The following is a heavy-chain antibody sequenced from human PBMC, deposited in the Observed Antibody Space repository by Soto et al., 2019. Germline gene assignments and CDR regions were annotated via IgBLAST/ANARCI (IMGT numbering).Heavy chain of an antibody. V-gene: IGHV4-59*08. CDR2: IYYSGST. J-gene: IGHJ4*02. D-gene: IGHD3-10*01. CDR1: GSPISSYY. Sequence: SETLSLTCNVSGSPISSYYWSWFRQPPGKGLECIGYIYYSGSTYYNPSLQSRVTISVDASKSQFSLKLSSVTAADTAVYYCASRKSSPYFDYWGQGTLVTVSS. CDR3: ASRKSSPYFDY.